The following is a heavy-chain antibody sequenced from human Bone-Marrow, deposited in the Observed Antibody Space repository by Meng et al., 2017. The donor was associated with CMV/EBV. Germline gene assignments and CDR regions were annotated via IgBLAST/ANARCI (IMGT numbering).Heavy chain of an antibody. Sequence: GGSLRLSCAVSGFTFRNYWMSWVRQAPGKGLEWVANIKPDGSEMYYLDSMKGRFTISRDNAKNSLYLQINSLRAEDTAVYYCARDLTTIPGQNDWGQGTLVTVSS. D-gene: IGHD4-11*01. CDR2: IKPDGSEM. CDR3: ARDLTTIPGQND. CDR1: GFTFRNYW. J-gene: IGHJ4*02. V-gene: IGHV3-7*01.